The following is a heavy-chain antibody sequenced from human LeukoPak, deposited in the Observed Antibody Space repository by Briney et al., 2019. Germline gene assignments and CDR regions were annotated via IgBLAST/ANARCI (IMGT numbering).Heavy chain of an antibody. D-gene: IGHD3-9*01. CDR1: GFTVSSNY. J-gene: IGHJ5*02. V-gene: IGHV3-53*05. CDR3: ARSYLDYGILNWFDP. Sequence: GGSLRLSCAASGFTVSSNYMSWVRQAPGKGLEWVSVIYSGGSTYYADSVKGRFTISRDNSKNTLYLQMNSLRSDDTAVYYCARSYLDYGILNWFDPWGQGTLVTVSS. CDR2: IYSGGST.